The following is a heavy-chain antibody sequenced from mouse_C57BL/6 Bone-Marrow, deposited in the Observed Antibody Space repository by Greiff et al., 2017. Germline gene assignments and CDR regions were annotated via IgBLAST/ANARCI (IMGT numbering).Heavy chain of an antibody. V-gene: IGHV1-81*01. CDR1: GYTFTSYG. J-gene: IGHJ3*01. D-gene: IGHD1-1*01. CDR2: IYPRSGNT. CDR3: ARSRYYGSSYEAY. Sequence: QVQLKESGAELARPGASVKLSCKASGYTFTSYGISWVKQRTGQGLEWIGEIYPRSGNTYYNEKFKGKATLTADKSSSTAYMELRSLTSEDSAVYFCARSRYYGSSYEAYWGQGTLVTVSA.